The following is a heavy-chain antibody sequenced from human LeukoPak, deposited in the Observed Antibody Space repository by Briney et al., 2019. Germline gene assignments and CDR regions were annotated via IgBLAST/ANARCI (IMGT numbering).Heavy chain of an antibody. Sequence: PGGSPRLSCAASGFTFSSYSMNWVRQAPGKGLEWVSYISSSSSTIYYADSVKGRFTISRDNAKNSLYLQMNSLRAEDTAVYYCAKSLPRRGYDAFDIWGQGTMVTVSS. CDR3: AKSLPRRGYDAFDI. J-gene: IGHJ3*02. CDR1: GFTFSSYS. D-gene: IGHD3-22*01. CDR2: ISSSSSTI. V-gene: IGHV3-48*04.